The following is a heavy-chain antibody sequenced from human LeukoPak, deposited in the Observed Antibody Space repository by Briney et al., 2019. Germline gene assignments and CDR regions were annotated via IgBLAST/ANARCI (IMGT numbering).Heavy chain of an antibody. CDR2: IYYTGST. D-gene: IGHD6-13*01. CDR1: SGSISSGSDY. CDR3: ARESVAAAGSRWFDP. J-gene: IGHJ5*02. V-gene: IGHV4-39*07. Sequence: PSETLSLTCTVSSGSISSGSDYWAWIRQPPGKGLEWIGIIYYTGSTYYNPSLKSRVTISVDTSKNQFSLKLSSVTAADTAVYYCARESVAAAGSRWFDPWGQGTLVTVSS.